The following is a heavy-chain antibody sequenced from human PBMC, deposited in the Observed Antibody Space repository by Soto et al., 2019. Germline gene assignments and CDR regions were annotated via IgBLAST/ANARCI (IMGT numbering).Heavy chain of an antibody. Sequence: QVQLVQSGAEEKKPGASVKVSCKASGYTFTSYAMHWVRQAPGQRLEWMGWINAGNGNTKYSQKFQGRVTITRDTSAGKAYMELSSLRSEDTAVYYCARIIVVVTALDYWGQGTLVTVSS. CDR1: GYTFTSYA. CDR3: ARIIVVVTALDY. CDR2: INAGNGNT. J-gene: IGHJ4*02. V-gene: IGHV1-3*05. D-gene: IGHD2-21*02.